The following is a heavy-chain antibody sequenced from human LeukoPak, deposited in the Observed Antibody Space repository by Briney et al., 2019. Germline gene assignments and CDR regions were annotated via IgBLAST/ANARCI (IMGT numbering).Heavy chain of an antibody. CDR3: ARSGPLAPLPIY. CDR1: GYTLTGDY. J-gene: IGHJ4*02. V-gene: IGHV1-2*02. Sequence: GASVKVSCKASGYTLTGDYMHWVRQAPGQGLEWMGWINPNSGGTNYAQKFQGRVTMTRDTSISTAYMELSRLRSDDTAVYYCARSGPLAPLPIYWGQGTLVTVSS. CDR2: INPNSGGT.